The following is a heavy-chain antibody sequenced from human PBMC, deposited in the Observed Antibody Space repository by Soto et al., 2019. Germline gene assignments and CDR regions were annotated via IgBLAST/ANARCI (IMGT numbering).Heavy chain of an antibody. J-gene: IGHJ4*02. CDR2: IFSNDEK. CDR1: GFSLSIARMG. CDR3: ARTGGDSSSWRYYFDY. V-gene: IGHV2-26*01. D-gene: IGHD6-13*01. Sequence: GSGPTLVNPTETLTLTCTVSGFSLSIARMGVSWIRQPPGKALEWLAHIFSNDEKSYSTSLKSRLTICKDTSKSQVVLTMTNMDPVDTATYYCARTGGDSSSWRYYFDYWGQGTLVTVSS.